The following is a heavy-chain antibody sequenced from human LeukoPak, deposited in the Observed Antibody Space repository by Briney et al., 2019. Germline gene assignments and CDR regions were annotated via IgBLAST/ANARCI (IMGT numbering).Heavy chain of an antibody. J-gene: IGHJ4*02. CDR1: GYTFTSYG. CDR3: ARDKYLHTFDY. CDR2: ISAYNGNT. V-gene: IGHV1-18*01. Sequence: ASVKVSCKASGYTFTSYGISWVRQAPGQGLEWMGWISAYNGNTNYAQKLQGRVTMTTDTSTSTVYMELSSLRSEDTAVYYCARDKYLHTFDYWGQGTLVTVSS. D-gene: IGHD5/OR15-5a*01.